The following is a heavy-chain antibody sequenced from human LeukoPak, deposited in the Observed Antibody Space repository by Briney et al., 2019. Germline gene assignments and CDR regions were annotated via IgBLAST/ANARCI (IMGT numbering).Heavy chain of an antibody. CDR3: ARGIAATSYYYYGMEV. J-gene: IGHJ6*02. CDR1: GYTFTSYG. CDR2: ISAYNGNT. V-gene: IGHV1-18*01. D-gene: IGHD6-13*01. Sequence: ASVKVSCKASGYTFTSYGISWVRQASGQGLEWMGWISAYNGNTNYAQKLQGRVTMTTDTSTSTAYMELRSLRSDDTAVYYCARGIAATSYYYYGMEVWGQGTTVTVSS.